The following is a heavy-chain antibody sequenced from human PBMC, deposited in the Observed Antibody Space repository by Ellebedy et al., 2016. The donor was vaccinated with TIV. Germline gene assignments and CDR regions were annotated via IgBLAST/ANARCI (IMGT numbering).Heavy chain of an antibody. D-gene: IGHD3-9*01. CDR2: IDPSTGST. J-gene: IGHJ4*02. Sequence: AASVKVSCKASGYTFSNVYMHWFRQAPRQGLEWMGIIDPSTGSTDYAQKFQDRVTMTSDTSTSTVYMDLSSLRSEDTAVYYCARPAGDILTALPFWGQGTLVTVPS. CDR3: ARPAGDILTALPF. CDR1: GYTFSNVY. V-gene: IGHV1-46*01.